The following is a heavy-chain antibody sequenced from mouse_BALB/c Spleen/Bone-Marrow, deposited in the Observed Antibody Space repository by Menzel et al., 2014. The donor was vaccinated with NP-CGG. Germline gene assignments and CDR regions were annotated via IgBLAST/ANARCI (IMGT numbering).Heavy chain of an antibody. Sequence: VQVVESGAELVRPGASVKLSCKALGYTLTDYEMHWVKQTPVHGLEWIGVIHPGSGGTAYNQKFKGKATLTADKSSTTAYMDLSSLTSEDSAVYYCTRDWGLRWGQGTTLTVSS. CDR2: IHPGSGGT. J-gene: IGHJ2*01. CDR1: GYTLTDYE. V-gene: IGHV1-15*01. CDR3: TRDWGLR. D-gene: IGHD3-1*01.